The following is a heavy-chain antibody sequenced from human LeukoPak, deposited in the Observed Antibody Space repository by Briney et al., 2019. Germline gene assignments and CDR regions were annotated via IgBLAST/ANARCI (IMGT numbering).Heavy chain of an antibody. V-gene: IGHV1-2*06. J-gene: IGHJ4*02. Sequence: ASVKVSCKASGYTFTGYYMHWVRQAPGQGLEWMGRINPNSGGTNYAQKFQGRVTMTRDTSISTAYMELSRLRSDDTAVYYCARFKFGQTTVTTEDHWGQGTLVTVSS. CDR3: ARFKFGQTTVTTEDH. CDR1: GYTFTGYY. D-gene: IGHD4-17*01. CDR2: INPNSGGT.